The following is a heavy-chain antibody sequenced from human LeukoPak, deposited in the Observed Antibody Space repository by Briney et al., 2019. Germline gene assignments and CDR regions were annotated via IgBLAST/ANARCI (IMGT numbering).Heavy chain of an antibody. D-gene: IGHD3-22*01. Sequence: GGSLRLSCVASGFTFSNYWMSWVRQAPGKGLERVAHINQDGSEKYSVDSVKGRFTFSRDNAKNSLFLQMNSLRADDTAVYYCARDDSSGYYYFDNWGQRTLVTVSS. V-gene: IGHV3-7*01. CDR1: GFTFSNYW. CDR3: ARDDSSGYYYFDN. CDR2: INQDGSEK. J-gene: IGHJ4*02.